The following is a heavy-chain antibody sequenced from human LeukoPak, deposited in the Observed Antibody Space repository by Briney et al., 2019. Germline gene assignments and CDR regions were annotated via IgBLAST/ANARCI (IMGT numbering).Heavy chain of an antibody. J-gene: IGHJ6*02. Sequence: GGSLRLSCAASALTVSSNYMNWVRQAPGKGLEWVSVIYSGGSTYYADSVKGRFTISRDNSKNTLYLQMNSLRAEDTAVYYCARDPDYYDSSGYYYYGMDVWGQGTTVTVSS. CDR3: ARDPDYYDSSGYYYYGMDV. D-gene: IGHD3-22*01. V-gene: IGHV3-66*01. CDR1: ALTVSSNY. CDR2: IYSGGST.